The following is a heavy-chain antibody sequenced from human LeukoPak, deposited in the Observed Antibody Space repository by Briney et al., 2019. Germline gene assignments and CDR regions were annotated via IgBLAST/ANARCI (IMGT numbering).Heavy chain of an antibody. J-gene: IGHJ3*02. CDR1: GGSISSSSYY. CDR3: ARLPRYGSGSYPHAFDI. CDR2: IYYSGST. Sequence: SETLSLTCTVSGGSISSSSYYWGWIRQPPGKGLEWIGSIYYSGSTYYNPSLKSRVTISVDTSKNQFSLKLSSVTAADTAVYYRARLPRYGSGSYPHAFDIWGQGTMVTVSS. V-gene: IGHV4-39*01. D-gene: IGHD3-10*01.